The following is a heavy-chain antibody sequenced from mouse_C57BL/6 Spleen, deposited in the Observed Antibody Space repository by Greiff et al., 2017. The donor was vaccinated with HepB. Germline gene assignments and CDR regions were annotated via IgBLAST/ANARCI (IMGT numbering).Heavy chain of an antibody. CDR3: ARRITTVEYFDY. V-gene: IGHV5-4*01. Sequence: EVHLVESGGGLVKPGGSLKLSCAASGFTFSSYAMSWVRQTPEKRLEWVATISDGGSYTYYPDNVKGRFTISRDNAKNNLYLQMSHLKSEDTAMYYCARRITTVEYFDYWGQGTTLTVSS. J-gene: IGHJ2*01. CDR1: GFTFSSYA. CDR2: ISDGGSYT. D-gene: IGHD1-1*01.